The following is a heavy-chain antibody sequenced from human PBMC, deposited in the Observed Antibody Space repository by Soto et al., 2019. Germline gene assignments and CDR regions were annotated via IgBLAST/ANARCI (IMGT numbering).Heavy chain of an antibody. J-gene: IGHJ3*02. V-gene: IGHV4-4*02. CDR2: IYHSGST. CDR1: SGSISSSNW. D-gene: IGHD3-9*01. CDR3: AREYYDILTGCDARSAFDI. Sequence: QVQLQESGPGLVKPSGTLSLTCAVSSGSISSSNWWSWVRQPPGKGLEWIVEIYHSGSTNYNPSLKSRVNISVDKSKNQFSLKLSSVTAADTAVYYCAREYYDILTGCDARSAFDIWGRGTMVTVSS.